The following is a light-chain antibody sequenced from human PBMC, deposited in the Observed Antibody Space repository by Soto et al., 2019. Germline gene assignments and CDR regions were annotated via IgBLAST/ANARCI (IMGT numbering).Light chain of an antibody. V-gene: IGKV3-20*01. CDR3: QQYGSSPPYT. J-gene: IGKJ2*01. CDR2: GAS. CDR1: ESVSSSTY. Sequence: EIVLTQSPGTLSLSPGERATLSCRASESVSSSTYLAWYQQKPGQAPRLLIYGASSRATGIPDRFSGSGSGTDVTLTISRLEPEEFAVYYCQQYGSSPPYTFGQGTKLEIK.